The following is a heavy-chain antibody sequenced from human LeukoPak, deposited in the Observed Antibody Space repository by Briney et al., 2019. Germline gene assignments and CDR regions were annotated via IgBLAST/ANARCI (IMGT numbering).Heavy chain of an antibody. Sequence: SETLSLTCTVSGGSISNYTYSWGWIRQPPGKGLEWIATIYYSGSTFYNPSLKSRVTIAVDTSKNQFSLRLRSVTATDTALYYCARRFFTSSSWFDPWGQGTLVTVSS. CDR1: GGSISNYTYS. V-gene: IGHV4-39*01. CDR2: IYYSGST. J-gene: IGHJ5*02. D-gene: IGHD6-6*01. CDR3: ARRFFTSSSWFDP.